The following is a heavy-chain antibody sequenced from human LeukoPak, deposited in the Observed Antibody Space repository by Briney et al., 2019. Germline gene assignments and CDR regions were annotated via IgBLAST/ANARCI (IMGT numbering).Heavy chain of an antibody. J-gene: IGHJ6*03. CDR2: IYYSGST. Sequence: SETLSLTCTVSGGSISSSSYYWGWIRQPPGKGLEWIGSIYYSGSTYSNPSLKSRVTISVDTSKNQFSLKLSSVTAADTAVYYCARVYYYYYYMDVWGKGTTVTVSS. CDR1: GGSISSSSYY. V-gene: IGHV4-39*07. CDR3: ARVYYYYYYMDV.